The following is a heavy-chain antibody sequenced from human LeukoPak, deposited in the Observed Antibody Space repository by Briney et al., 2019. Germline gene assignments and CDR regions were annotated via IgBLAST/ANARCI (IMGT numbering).Heavy chain of an antibody. Sequence: GGSLRLSCAASGFTFTNYWMSWVRQAPGKGLEWVANIKQDGSEKYYVDSVKGRFTISRDNAKNSLYLQMNSLRAEDTAVYYCARVSRGKTGTRWGQGTLVTVSS. D-gene: IGHD1-1*01. CDR2: IKQDGSEK. V-gene: IGHV3-7*01. CDR3: ARVSRGKTGTR. J-gene: IGHJ4*02. CDR1: GFTFTNYW.